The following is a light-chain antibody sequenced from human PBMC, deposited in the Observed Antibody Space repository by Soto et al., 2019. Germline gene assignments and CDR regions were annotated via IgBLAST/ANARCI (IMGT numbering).Light chain of an antibody. CDR3: LLTYGDARI. CDR1: TGAVTSGHY. Sequence: QAVVPLEPSLTVSLGRMVTLTCCSSTGAVTSGHYPYCWLQNPGQVPRTLIYDTSNKHSCTPARFSGSLLGGKAALTLSGAQPEDEAEYYCLLTYGDARIFGGGTKLTVL. V-gene: IGLV7-46*01. CDR2: DTS. J-gene: IGLJ2*01.